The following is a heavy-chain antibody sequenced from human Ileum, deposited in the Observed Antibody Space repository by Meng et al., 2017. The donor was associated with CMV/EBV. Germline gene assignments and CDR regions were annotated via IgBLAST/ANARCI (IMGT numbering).Heavy chain of an antibody. J-gene: IGHJ4*02. CDR1: GFTFSSYV. CDR3: AKDYIASLANDY. CDR2: IGAAGDT. Sequence: VQLLGSGGGLVQPGGSLRLSCAASGFTFSSYVMNWVRQAPGKGLEWVSTIGAAGDTYYAASVKGRFTVSRDNSKNTLYLQMNSVRAEDTATYYCAKDYIASLANDYWGQGTLVTVSS. D-gene: IGHD2-21*01. V-gene: IGHV3-23*01.